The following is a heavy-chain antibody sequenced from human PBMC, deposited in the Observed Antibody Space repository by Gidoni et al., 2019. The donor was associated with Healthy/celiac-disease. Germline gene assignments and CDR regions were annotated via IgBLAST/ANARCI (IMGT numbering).Heavy chain of an antibody. CDR3: ARQREEQQLVRRYYYMDV. CDR1: GYGFTSYW. D-gene: IGHD6-13*01. Sequence: EVQLVQSGAEVKKPGESLRISCKGSGYGFTSYWISWVRQMPGKGLEWMGRIDPSDSYTNYSPSFQGHVTISADKSISTAYLQWSSLKASDTAMYYCARQREEQQLVRRYYYMDVWGKGTTVTVSS. J-gene: IGHJ6*03. CDR2: IDPSDSYT. V-gene: IGHV5-10-1*01.